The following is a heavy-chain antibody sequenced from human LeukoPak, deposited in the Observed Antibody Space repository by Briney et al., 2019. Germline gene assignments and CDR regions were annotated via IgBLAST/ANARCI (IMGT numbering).Heavy chain of an antibody. CDR2: ISYDGSNK. CDR1: GFTFSGYP. V-gene: IGHV3-30-3*01. Sequence: GRSLRLSCAASGFTFSGYPMHWVRQAPGKGLEWVALISYDGSNKYFADSVKGRFTISRDNSKNTLYLQMNSLRAEDTAVHYCAREGGGSPNWFDPWGQGTLVTVSS. D-gene: IGHD1-26*01. J-gene: IGHJ5*02. CDR3: AREGGGSPNWFDP.